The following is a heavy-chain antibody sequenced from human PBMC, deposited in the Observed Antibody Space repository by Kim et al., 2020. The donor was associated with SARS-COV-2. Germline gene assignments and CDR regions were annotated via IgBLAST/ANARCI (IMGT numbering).Heavy chain of an antibody. Sequence: SETLSLTCTVSGGSISSYYWSWIRQPPGKGLEWIGYIYYSGSTNYNPSLKSRVTISVDTSKNQFSLKLSSVTAADTAVYYCARVSPIAAAGHYFDYWGQGTLVTVSS. V-gene: IGHV4-59*01. CDR3: ARVSPIAAAGHYFDY. D-gene: IGHD6-13*01. CDR2: IYYSGST. J-gene: IGHJ4*02. CDR1: GGSISSYY.